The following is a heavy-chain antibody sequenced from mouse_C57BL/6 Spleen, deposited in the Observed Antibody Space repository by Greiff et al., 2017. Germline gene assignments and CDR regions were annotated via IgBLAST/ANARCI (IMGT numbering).Heavy chain of an antibody. CDR3: GGRGLRPHWYFGG. D-gene: IGHD2-2*01. CDR2: ISSGSSTI. Sequence: EVKLVESGGGLVKPGGSLKLSCAASGFTFSDYGMHWVRQAPEKGLEWVAYISSGSSTIYYADTVKGRFTISRDNAKNTPFLQMTSLRSEDTAMYYCGGRGLRPHWYFGGWGTGTTVTVSS. CDR1: GFTFSDYG. V-gene: IGHV5-17*01. J-gene: IGHJ1*03.